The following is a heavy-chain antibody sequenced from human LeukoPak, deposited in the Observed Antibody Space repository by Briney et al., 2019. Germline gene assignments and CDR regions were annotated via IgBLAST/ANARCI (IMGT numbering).Heavy chain of an antibody. D-gene: IGHD2-2*01. V-gene: IGHV4-30-2*01. CDR1: GGSISSGGYY. CDR2: IYHSGST. Sequence: SETLSLTCTVSGGSISSGGYYWSWIRQPPGKGLEWIGYIYHSGSTYYNPSLKSRVTISVDRSKNQFSLKLSSVTAADTAVYYRARGVPLVAFDPWGQGTLVTVSS. J-gene: IGHJ5*02. CDR3: ARGVPLVAFDP.